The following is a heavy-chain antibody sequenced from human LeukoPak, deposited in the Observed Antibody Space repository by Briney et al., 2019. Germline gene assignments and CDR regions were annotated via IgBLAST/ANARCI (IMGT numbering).Heavy chain of an antibody. J-gene: IGHJ6*03. CDR2: IYYSGST. Sequence: SETLSLTCTVSGGSISSYYWSWIRQPPGKGLEWIGYIYYSGSTNYNPSLKSRVTISVDTSKNQFSLKLSSVTAADTAVYYCARVHYNYYMDVWGKGATVTVSS. V-gene: IGHV4-59*01. CDR3: ARVHYNYYMDV. CDR1: GGSISSYY.